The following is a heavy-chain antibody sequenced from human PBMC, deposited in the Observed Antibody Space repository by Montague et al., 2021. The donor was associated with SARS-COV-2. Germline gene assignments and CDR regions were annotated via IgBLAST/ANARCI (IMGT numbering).Heavy chain of an antibody. V-gene: IGHV4-39*02. Sequence: SETLSLTCIVSGGSISSSNYYWGWIRLPPGKGLEYIGSLYYSGSTYYNPSLRSRVTISVETSKNQLSLRLNAVTAPDTAVYYCATEGAAAGFDFWGQGILVTVSS. CDR2: LYYSGST. CDR3: ATEGAAAGFDF. J-gene: IGHJ4*02. CDR1: GGSISSSNYY. D-gene: IGHD6-13*01.